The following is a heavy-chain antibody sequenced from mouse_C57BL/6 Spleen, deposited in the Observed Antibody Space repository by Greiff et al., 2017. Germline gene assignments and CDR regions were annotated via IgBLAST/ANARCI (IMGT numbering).Heavy chain of an antibody. D-gene: IGHD1-1*02. J-gene: IGHJ3*01. CDR2: INPNNGTT. V-gene: IGHV1-39*01. CDR1: GYSFTDYN. Sequence: VQLQQSGPELVKPGASVKISCKASGYSFTDYNMNWVKQSHGNSLEWIGVINPNNGTTSYNQKVKGKATLTVDPSSSTAYMQLNSLTSEDSAVYYCASGADDGAWFACWGQGTLVTVSA. CDR3: ASGADDGAWFAC.